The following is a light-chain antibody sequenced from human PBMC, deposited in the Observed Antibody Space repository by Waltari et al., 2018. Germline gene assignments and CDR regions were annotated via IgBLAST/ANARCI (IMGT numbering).Light chain of an antibody. J-gene: IGKJ1*01. CDR3: QNHERLPAT. CDR1: QSISRY. V-gene: IGKV3-20*01. Sequence: EVVLTQSPGTLSLSPGERATLFCRASQSISRYLVWYQQRPGQAPRLLIYGASIRAAGIPDRFSGSESGTDFTLSISRLEPEDFAVYYCQNHERLPATFGHGTRVEIK. CDR2: GAS.